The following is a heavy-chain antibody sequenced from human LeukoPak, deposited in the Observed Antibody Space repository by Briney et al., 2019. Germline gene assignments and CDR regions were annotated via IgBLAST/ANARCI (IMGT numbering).Heavy chain of an antibody. Sequence: SVKVSCNASGGTFSSYAISWVRQAPGQGLEWMGGIIPIFGTANYAQKFQGRVTITTDESTSTAYMELSSLRSEDTAVYYCARVWRPRGYSYGGDWFDPWGQGTLVTVSS. J-gene: IGHJ5*02. CDR2: IIPIFGTA. D-gene: IGHD5-18*01. CDR3: ARVWRPRGYSYGGDWFDP. V-gene: IGHV1-69*05. CDR1: GGTFSSYA.